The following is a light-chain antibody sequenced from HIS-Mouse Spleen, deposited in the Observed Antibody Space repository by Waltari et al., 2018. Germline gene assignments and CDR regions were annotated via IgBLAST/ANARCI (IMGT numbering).Light chain of an antibody. V-gene: IGLV3-21*03. J-gene: IGLJ2*01. CDR1: NIGSKS. Sequence: SYVLTQPHSVSVAPGKTARITCGGNNIGSKSVHWYQQKPGQAPVLVVYDDSDRPSGIPGRFSGSNSGNTATLTISRVEAGDEADYYCQVWDSSSDHVVFGGGTKLTVL. CDR2: DDS. CDR3: QVWDSSSDHVV.